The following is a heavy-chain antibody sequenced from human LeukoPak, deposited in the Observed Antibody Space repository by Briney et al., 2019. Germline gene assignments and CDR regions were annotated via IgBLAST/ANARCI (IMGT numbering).Heavy chain of an antibody. CDR1: RFNFDDHV. V-gene: IGHV3-43*02. J-gene: IGHJ4*02. CDR2: ISGDGPGT. CDR3: TSMGPLDY. Sequence: PGGSLRLSCAASRFNFDDHVMHWVRQAPGKGLEWVSLISGDGPGTYYADSVKGRFTISRDNSKNSLYLQINSLRPEDTALYFCTSMGPLDYWGQGTLVTVSS. D-gene: IGHD2-8*01.